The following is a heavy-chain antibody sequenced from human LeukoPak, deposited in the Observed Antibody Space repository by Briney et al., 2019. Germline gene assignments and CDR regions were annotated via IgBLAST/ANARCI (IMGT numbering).Heavy chain of an antibody. CDR1: GGTFSSYA. V-gene: IGHV1-69*04. D-gene: IGHD3-22*01. CDR2: IIPILGIA. Sequence: SVKVSCKASGGTFSSYAISWVRQAPGQGLEWMGRIIPILGIANYAQKFQGRVTITADKSTSTAYMELSSLRSEDTAVYYCARVGYYDSSGYSSAGWFDPWGQGALVTVSS. J-gene: IGHJ5*02. CDR3: ARVGYYDSSGYSSAGWFDP.